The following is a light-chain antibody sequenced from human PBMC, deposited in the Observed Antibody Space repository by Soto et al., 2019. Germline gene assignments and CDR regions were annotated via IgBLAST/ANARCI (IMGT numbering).Light chain of an antibody. CDR3: HHYGSSPDT. V-gene: IGKV3-20*01. Sequence: EIVLTQSPGTLSLSPGEGATLSCRASQGVSSRHLAWYQRKPGQAPRLLMYGASGRATGIPDRFSGSGSGTDFTLTISRVEPEDFAVYYCHHYGSSPDTFGQGTKLEIK. CDR2: GAS. J-gene: IGKJ2*01. CDR1: QGVSSRH.